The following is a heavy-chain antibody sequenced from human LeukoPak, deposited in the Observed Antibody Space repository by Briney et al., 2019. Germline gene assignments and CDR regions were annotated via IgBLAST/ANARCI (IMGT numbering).Heavy chain of an antibody. Sequence: GGSLRLSCAASGFTFSSYSMNWVRQAPRKGLEWVSSISSSSSYIYYADSVKGRFTISRDNAKNSLYLQMNSLRAEDTAVYYCARDLRTDPYYYGSSAPLRDYWGQGTLVTVSS. CDR1: GFTFSSYS. CDR2: ISSSSSYI. V-gene: IGHV3-21*01. J-gene: IGHJ4*02. D-gene: IGHD3-22*01. CDR3: ARDLRTDPYYYGSSAPLRDY.